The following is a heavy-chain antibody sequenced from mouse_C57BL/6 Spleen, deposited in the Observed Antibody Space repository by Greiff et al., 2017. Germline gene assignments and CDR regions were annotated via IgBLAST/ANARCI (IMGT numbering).Heavy chain of an antibody. D-gene: IGHD1-1*01. Sequence: QVQLQQPGTELVKPGASVKLSCKASGYTFTSYGVHWVKQRPGQGLEWIGNINPSNGGTNYNEKFKSKATLTVDNSSSTAYMRLSSLTSEDSAVYYCARWPLTTVVATPFDYWGQGTTLTVSS. CDR2: INPSNGGT. J-gene: IGHJ2*01. V-gene: IGHV1-53*01. CDR3: ARWPLTTVVATPFDY. CDR1: GYTFTSYG.